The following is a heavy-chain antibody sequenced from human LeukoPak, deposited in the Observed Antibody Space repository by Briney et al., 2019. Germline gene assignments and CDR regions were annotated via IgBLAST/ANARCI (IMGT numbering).Heavy chain of an antibody. Sequence: KTSETLSLTCAVSGGSISSSNWWSWVRPPPGKGLEWIGEIYHSGSTSYNPSLKSRVTISVDKSKNQFSLKLSSVTAADTAVYYCARGEVGIQLWFWAFDIWGQGTMVTVSS. CDR1: GGSISSSNW. CDR2: IYHSGST. V-gene: IGHV4-4*02. D-gene: IGHD5-18*01. J-gene: IGHJ3*02. CDR3: ARGEVGIQLWFWAFDI.